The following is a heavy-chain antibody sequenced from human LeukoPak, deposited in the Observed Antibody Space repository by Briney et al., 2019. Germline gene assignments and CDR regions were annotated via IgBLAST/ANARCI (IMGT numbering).Heavy chain of an antibody. CDR2: ISAYNGNT. CDR1: GYTFTSYG. Sequence: ASVKVSCKASGYTFTSYGISWVRQAPGQGLEWMGWISAYNGNTNYAQKFQGRVTMTRDTSISTAHMELSRLRSDDTAVYCCARDVKFPSGSYTPHYYYYMDVWGKGTTVTISS. V-gene: IGHV1-18*01. D-gene: IGHD1-26*01. J-gene: IGHJ6*03. CDR3: ARDVKFPSGSYTPHYYYYMDV.